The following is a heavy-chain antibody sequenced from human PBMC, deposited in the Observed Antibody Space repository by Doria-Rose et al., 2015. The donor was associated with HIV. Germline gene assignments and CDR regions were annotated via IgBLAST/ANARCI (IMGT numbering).Heavy chain of an antibody. CDR2: IFSDDDR. CDR3: ARIKSSRWYHKYYFDF. J-gene: IGHJ4*02. Sequence: VTLKESGPVLVKPTETLTLTCTVSGVSLSSPGMGVSWIRQPPGKALEWLANIFSDDDRSYKTSLKSRLTISRGTSRSQLVLTMTDMDPVDTATYYCARIKSSRWYHKYYFDFWGQGTLVIVSA. CDR1: GVSLSSPGMG. V-gene: IGHV2-26*01. D-gene: IGHD6-13*01.